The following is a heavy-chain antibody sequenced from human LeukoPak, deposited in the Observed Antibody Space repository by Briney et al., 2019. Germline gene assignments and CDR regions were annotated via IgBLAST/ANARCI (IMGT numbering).Heavy chain of an antibody. CDR2: ISGSGGST. CDR1: GFTFSSYA. J-gene: IGHJ3*02. CDR3: ARDSGNYLDAFDI. D-gene: IGHD1-7*01. Sequence: GGSLRLSCAASGFTFSSYAMSWVRQAPGKGLEWVSAISGSGGSTYYADSVKGRFTISRDNAKNSLYLQMNSLRAEDTAVYYCARDSGNYLDAFDIWGQGTMVTVSS. V-gene: IGHV3-23*01.